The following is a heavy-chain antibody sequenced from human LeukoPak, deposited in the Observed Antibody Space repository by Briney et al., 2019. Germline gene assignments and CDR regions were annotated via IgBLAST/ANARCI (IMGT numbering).Heavy chain of an antibody. D-gene: IGHD6-13*01. CDR1: GFTFSAYV. Sequence: GGSLRLSCAASGFTFSAYVMSWVRQAPGKGLEWVSSISGSGDITYYADSVKGRFTISRDNPRNTLYLQMNSPRAEDTAVYYCAKVRGSSWYDYFDYWGQGTLVTVSS. CDR2: ISGSGDIT. CDR3: AKVRGSSWYDYFDY. V-gene: IGHV3-23*01. J-gene: IGHJ4*02.